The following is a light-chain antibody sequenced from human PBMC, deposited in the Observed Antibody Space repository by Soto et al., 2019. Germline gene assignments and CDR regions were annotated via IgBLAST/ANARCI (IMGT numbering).Light chain of an antibody. J-gene: IGKJ5*01. CDR1: QSVSSSY. CDR2: GAS. Sequence: IVLTQSPGTLPVSPGERATLSCRASQSVSSSYLAWYQQKPGQAPRLLIYGASSRATGIPDRFSGSGSGTDFTLTISRLEPEDFAVYYCQQYGSSSITFGQGTRLEIK. CDR3: QQYGSSSIT. V-gene: IGKV3-20*01.